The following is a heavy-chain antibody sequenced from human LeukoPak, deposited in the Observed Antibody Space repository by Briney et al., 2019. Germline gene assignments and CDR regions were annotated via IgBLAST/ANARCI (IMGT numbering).Heavy chain of an antibody. Sequence: GGSLRLSCVASEFTFSSYWMSWVRQAPGRGLEWVANIKQDGREICYVDSVKGRFTISRDNAKKSLYLQMNSLRAEGTAVYYCARSYSRFDYWGQGTLVTVSS. CDR3: ARSYSRFDY. D-gene: IGHD6-13*01. CDR1: EFTFSSYW. CDR2: IKQDGREI. J-gene: IGHJ4*02. V-gene: IGHV3-7*01.